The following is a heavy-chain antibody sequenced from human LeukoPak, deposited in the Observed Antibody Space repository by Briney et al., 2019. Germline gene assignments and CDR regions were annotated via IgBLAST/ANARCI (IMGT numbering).Heavy chain of an antibody. V-gene: IGHV3-15*01. CDR1: GFTFSNAW. CDR3: TTALTPRRQHSSSSHYFDY. J-gene: IGHJ4*02. D-gene: IGHD6-13*01. Sequence: GGSLRLSCAASGFTFSNAWMSWVRQAPGKGLEWVGRIKSKADGGTTDYAAPVKGRLTISRDDSKNTLYLQMNSLKTEDTAVYYCTTALTPRRQHSSSSHYFDYWGQGTLVTVSS. CDR2: IKSKADGGTT.